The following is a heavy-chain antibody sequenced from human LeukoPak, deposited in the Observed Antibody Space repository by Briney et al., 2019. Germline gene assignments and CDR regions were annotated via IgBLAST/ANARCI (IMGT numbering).Heavy chain of an antibody. J-gene: IGHJ4*02. CDR3: ARHRDSGYTGVREYYFDY. Sequence: GESLKISCKGSGYTFTSYWIGWVRQMPGKGLEWMGIIYPGDSDTRYSPSFQGQVTISADKSISTAYLQWSSLKASDTAMYYCARHRDSGYTGVREYYFDYWGQGTLVTVSS. CDR1: GYTFTSYW. V-gene: IGHV5-51*01. CDR2: IYPGDSDT. D-gene: IGHD5-12*01.